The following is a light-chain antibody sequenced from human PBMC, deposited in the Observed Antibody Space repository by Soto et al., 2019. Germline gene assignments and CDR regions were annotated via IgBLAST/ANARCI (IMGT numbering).Light chain of an antibody. CDR1: QRISSW. Sequence: DIQMTQSPCTLSASVGDRVTLTCRASQRISSWWAWYQQKPRKAPTLLINNASSSESGVPPRCSSSGSGTEFTLTISSLQPDDFATYYYQHFNSYPWTFGQGTKVDIK. J-gene: IGKJ1*01. V-gene: IGKV1-5*03. CDR2: NAS. CDR3: QHFNSYPWT.